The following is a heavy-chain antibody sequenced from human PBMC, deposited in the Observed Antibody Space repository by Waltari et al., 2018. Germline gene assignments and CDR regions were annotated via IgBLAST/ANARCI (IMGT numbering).Heavy chain of an antibody. J-gene: IGHJ5*02. CDR1: GVSITSTNW. V-gene: IGHV4-4*02. D-gene: IGHD2-21*02. CDR2: IYHLEKI. CDR3: AAYPRGGDWRLDP. Sequence: QVQLQESGPGLVKPSGTLSLTCAVSGVSITSTNWWNWVRQPPGKGLEWIGEIYHLEKINNNPALKSRVPIPLDKSKNRFYLHLSSVTAADTAIYFCAAYPRGGDWRLDPWGQGMLVTVSS.